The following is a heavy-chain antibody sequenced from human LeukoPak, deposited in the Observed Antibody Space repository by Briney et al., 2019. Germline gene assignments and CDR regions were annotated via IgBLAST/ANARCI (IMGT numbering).Heavy chain of an antibody. D-gene: IGHD3-3*01. CDR2: ISAYNGNT. Sequence: GASVKVSCKASGYTFTSYGISWVRQAPGQGLEWTGWISAYNGNTNYAQKLQGRVTMTTDTSTSTAYMELRSLRSDDTAVYYCARSRVYDFWSGYYDGSYYYYYMDVWGKGTTVTVSS. J-gene: IGHJ6*03. CDR1: GYTFTSYG. V-gene: IGHV1-18*01. CDR3: ARSRVYDFWSGYYDGSYYYYYMDV.